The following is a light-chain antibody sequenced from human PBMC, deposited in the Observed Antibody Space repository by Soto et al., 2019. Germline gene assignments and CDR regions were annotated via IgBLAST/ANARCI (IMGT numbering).Light chain of an antibody. V-gene: IGLV2-14*01. CDR3: SSYTNSSPFV. CDR2: DVN. Sequence: QSVLTQPASVSGSPGQSITISCAGTINDVGAYNYVSWYQQRPGSAPQLILFDVNNRPSGTSNRFSGSKSGHTAYLTISALQSDDEADYYCSSYTNSSPFVFGTGTKVTV. CDR1: INDVGAYNY. J-gene: IGLJ1*01.